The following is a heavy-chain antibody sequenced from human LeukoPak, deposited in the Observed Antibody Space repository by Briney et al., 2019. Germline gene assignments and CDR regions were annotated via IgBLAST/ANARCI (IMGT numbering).Heavy chain of an antibody. D-gene: IGHD5-12*01. J-gene: IGHJ6*03. CDR2: INPNSGGT. CDR3: ARGLTPANAYSGYDSLDYYYMDV. Sequence: ASVKVSCKASGYTFTGYYMHWVRQAPGQGLEWMGWINPNSGGTNYAQKFQGRVTMTRDTSISTAYMELSRLKSDDTAVYYCARGLTPANAYSGYDSLDYYYMDVWGKGTTVTVSS. V-gene: IGHV1-2*02. CDR1: GYTFTGYY.